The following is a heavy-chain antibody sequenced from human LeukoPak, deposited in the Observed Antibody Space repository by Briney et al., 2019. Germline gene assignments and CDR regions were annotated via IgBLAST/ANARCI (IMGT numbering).Heavy chain of an antibody. D-gene: IGHD6-13*01. CDR2: IIPIFGTA. CDR1: GGTFSSYA. J-gene: IGHJ5*02. CDR3: ARDRIAAAVNWFDP. Sequence: ASVKVSCKASGGTFSSYAISWVRQAPGQGLEWMGGIIPIFGTANYAQKFQGRVTITADESTSTAYMELSSLRSEDTAVYYCARDRIAAAVNWFDPWGQGTLVTASS. V-gene: IGHV1-69*13.